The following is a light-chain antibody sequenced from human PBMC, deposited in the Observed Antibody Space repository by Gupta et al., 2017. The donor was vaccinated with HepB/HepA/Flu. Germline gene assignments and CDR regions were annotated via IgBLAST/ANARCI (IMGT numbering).Light chain of an antibody. J-gene: IGKJ3*01. CDR1: QSVGNY. V-gene: IGKV3-11*01. Sequence: EIVLTQSPSTLSVSPGERATLSCRASQSVGNYLAWYQHKPGQAPRLLMYYTSNKVTGIPARLTGTGAGAKVTLTISSRVTEDASVYYCRQRNIWPIPFGPGTKVDIK. CDR2: YTS. CDR3: RQRNIWPIP.